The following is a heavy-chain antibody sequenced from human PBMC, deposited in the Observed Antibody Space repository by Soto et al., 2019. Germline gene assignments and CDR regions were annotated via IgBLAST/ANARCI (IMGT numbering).Heavy chain of an antibody. CDR3: ARARPLRFCITGTTYNWFDP. J-gene: IGHJ5*02. CDR1: GGTFSSYA. V-gene: IGHV1-69*01. Sequence: QVQLVQSGAEVKKPGSSVKVSCKASGGTFSSYAISWVRQAPGQGLEWMGGIIPIFGTANYAQKFQGRVTITADESTRAAYMELSSLRSEDTAVYYCARARPLRFCITGTTYNWFDPWGQGTLVTVSS. CDR2: IIPIFGTA. D-gene: IGHD1-20*01.